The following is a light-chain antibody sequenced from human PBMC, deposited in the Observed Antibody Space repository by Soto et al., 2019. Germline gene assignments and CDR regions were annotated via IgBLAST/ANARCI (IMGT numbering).Light chain of an antibody. J-gene: IGKJ1*01. CDR1: QSVSSN. Sequence: EIVMTQSPATLSVSPGERATLSCRAGQSVSSNLAWYQQKPGQAPRLLIYGASTRATGIPARFSGSGSGTEFTLTISSLQSEDFANYYCQQYNNWPRTFGQGTKVEIQ. CDR2: GAS. V-gene: IGKV3-15*01. CDR3: QQYNNWPRT.